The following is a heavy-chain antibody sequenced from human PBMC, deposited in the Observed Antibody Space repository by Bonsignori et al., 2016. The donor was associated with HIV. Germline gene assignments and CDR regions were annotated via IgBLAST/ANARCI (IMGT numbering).Heavy chain of an antibody. CDR3: ARISLPRVGYAFEI. J-gene: IGHJ3*02. CDR2: ISSGSSAI. V-gene: IGHV3-48*01. D-gene: IGHD6-25*01. Sequence: EVHLVESGGGLVQPGGSLRLSCAGSGFTFSSYAMNWVRQAPGKGLEWVSYISSGSSAIYYAESVKGRFNISRDNAKNSLFLQMDSLRAEDTAVYYCARISLPRVGYAFEI. CDR1: GFTFSSYA.